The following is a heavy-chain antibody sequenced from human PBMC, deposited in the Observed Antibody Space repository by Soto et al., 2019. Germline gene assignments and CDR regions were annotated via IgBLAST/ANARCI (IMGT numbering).Heavy chain of an antibody. Sequence: SETMYLTSTVSGGSISSYYWSWIRQPPGKGLEWIGYIYYSGSTNYNPSLKSRVTISVDTSKNQFSLKLSSVTAADTAVYYCASTPHGPFGVVIYWGQGTLVTVSS. D-gene: IGHD3-3*01. CDR2: IYYSGST. V-gene: IGHV4-59*01. CDR3: ASTPHGPFGVVIY. CDR1: GGSISSYY. J-gene: IGHJ4*02.